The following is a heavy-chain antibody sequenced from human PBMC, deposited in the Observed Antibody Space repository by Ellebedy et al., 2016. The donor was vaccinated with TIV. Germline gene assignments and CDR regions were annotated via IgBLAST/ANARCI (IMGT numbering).Heavy chain of an antibody. V-gene: IGHV3-48*04. CDR3: ATDGSFGDYLSPTHAFVI. Sequence: GGSLRLSCAASGFSFTSYSMNWVRQAPGKGLEWISYISHSSITIKYADSVKGRFTVSRDNSKNSLHLQMNSLRAEDTAVYYCATDGSFGDYLSPTHAFVIWGQGAMVTVSS. CDR2: ISHSSITI. J-gene: IGHJ3*02. CDR1: GFSFTSYS. D-gene: IGHD4-17*01.